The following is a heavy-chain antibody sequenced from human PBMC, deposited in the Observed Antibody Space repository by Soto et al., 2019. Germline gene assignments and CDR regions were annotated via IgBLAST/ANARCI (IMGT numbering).Heavy chain of an antibody. J-gene: IGHJ6*03. CDR2: IWYDGSNK. CDR3: ARDWITMVRGVIITPSDYMDV. D-gene: IGHD3-10*01. V-gene: IGHV3-33*01. Sequence: GGSLRLSCAASGFTFSSYGMHWVRQAPGKGLEWVAVIWYDGSNKYYADSVKGRFTISRDNSKNTLYLQMNSLRAEDTAVYYCARDWITMVRGVIITPSDYMDVWGKGTTVTVSS. CDR1: GFTFSSYG.